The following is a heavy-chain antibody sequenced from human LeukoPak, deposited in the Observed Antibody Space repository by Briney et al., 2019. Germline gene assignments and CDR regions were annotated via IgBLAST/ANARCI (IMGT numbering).Heavy chain of an antibody. J-gene: IGHJ3*02. CDR3: ATDSRSPRYDILTGFDAFDI. CDR1: GYTLTELS. V-gene: IGHV1-24*01. Sequence: ASVKVSCKVSGYTLTELSMHWVRQAPGKGLEWMGGFDPEDGETIYAQTFQGRVTMTEDTSTDTAYMELSSLRSEDTAVYYCATDSRSPRYDILTGFDAFDIWGQGTMVTVSS. D-gene: IGHD3-9*01. CDR2: FDPEDGET.